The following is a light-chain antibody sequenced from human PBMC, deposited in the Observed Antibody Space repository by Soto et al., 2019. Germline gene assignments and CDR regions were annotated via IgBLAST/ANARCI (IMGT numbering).Light chain of an antibody. Sequence: DIVMTQSLDSRTGPPHESGTINYNASQPVLRSSNNKNHLAWYQQKPTQSPKMLISWASARESGVPDRFSGSGSGTEFTLTISSLQAEDAAVYYCQKYYDVPVTFGQGKRLEIK. CDR2: WAS. CDR3: QKYYDVPVT. CDR1: QPVLRSSNNKNH. V-gene: IGKV4-1*01. J-gene: IGKJ5*01.